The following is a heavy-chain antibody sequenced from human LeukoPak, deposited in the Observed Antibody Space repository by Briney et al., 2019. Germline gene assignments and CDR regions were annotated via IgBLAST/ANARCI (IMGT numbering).Heavy chain of an antibody. D-gene: IGHD3-16*01. J-gene: IGHJ4*02. V-gene: IGHV1-69*13. CDR2: IIPIFGTA. CDR3: ARVGVLGSLQWSYFDY. CDR1: GGTFSSYA. Sequence: EASVKVSCKASGGTFSSYAISWVRQAPGQGLEWMGGIIPIFGTANYAQKFQGRVTITADESTSTAYMELSSLRSEDTAVYYCARVGVLGSLQWSYFDYWGQGTLVTVSS.